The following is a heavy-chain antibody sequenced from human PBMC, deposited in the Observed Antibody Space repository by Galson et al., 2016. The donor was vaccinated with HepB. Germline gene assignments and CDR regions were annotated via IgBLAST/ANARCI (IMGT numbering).Heavy chain of an antibody. V-gene: IGHV4-39*01. CDR2: MSYGGRT. CDR1: GASISSSTYY. CDR3: ARLLYYYDTSGIYYFDY. Sequence: ETLSLTCTVSGASISSSTYYWGWIRQPPGKGLEWLGSMSYGGRTYYNPSLKSRVTISVGTSKNQFSLRLISVTAADTAVYCCARLLYYYDTSGIYYFDYWGQGTLVTVSS. J-gene: IGHJ4*02. D-gene: IGHD3-22*01.